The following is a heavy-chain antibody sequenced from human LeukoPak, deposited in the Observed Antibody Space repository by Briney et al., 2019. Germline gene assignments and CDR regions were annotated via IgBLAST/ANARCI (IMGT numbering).Heavy chain of an antibody. J-gene: IGHJ4*02. V-gene: IGHV1-2*06. CDR2: INPNSGGT. Sequence: ASVKVSCKASGYTFTGYYMHWVRQAPGQGLEWMGRINPNSGGTNYAQKFQGRVTMTRDTSISTAYVELSRLRSDDTAVYYCARDRGYYYDSSGPVDYWGQGTLVTVSS. CDR1: GYTFTGYY. CDR3: ARDRGYYYDSSGPVDY. D-gene: IGHD3-22*01.